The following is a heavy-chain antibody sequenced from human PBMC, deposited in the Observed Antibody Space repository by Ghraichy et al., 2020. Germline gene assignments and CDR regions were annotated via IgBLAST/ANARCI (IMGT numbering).Heavy chain of an antibody. CDR3: AIKAIVDY. CDR1: GGSISSSSYY. V-gene: IGHV4-39*01. Sequence: SETLSLTCTVSGGSISSSSYYWGWIRQPPGKGLEWIGSIYYSGSTYYNPSLKSRVTISVDTSKNQFSLKLSSVTAADTAVYYCAIKAIVDYWGQGTLVTVSS. CDR2: IYYSGST. J-gene: IGHJ4*02.